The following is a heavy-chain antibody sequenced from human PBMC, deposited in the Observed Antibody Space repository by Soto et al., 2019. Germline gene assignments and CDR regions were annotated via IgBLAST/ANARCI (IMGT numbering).Heavy chain of an antibody. CDR3: VREAYIGYGHAIDH. Sequence: KASETLSLTCAVSGVTISTYYWSWIRQPPGKGLEWIGYNYHSGTTNYNPSLKSRVTISVDTSKNQFSLRLTSVTAADTAIYYCVREAYIGYGHAIDHWAQGILVTVSS. CDR2: NYHSGTT. D-gene: IGHD5-12*01. J-gene: IGHJ4*02. CDR1: GVTISTYY. V-gene: IGHV4-59*01.